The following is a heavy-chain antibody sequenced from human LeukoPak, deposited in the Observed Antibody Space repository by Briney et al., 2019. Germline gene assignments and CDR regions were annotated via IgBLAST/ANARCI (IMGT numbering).Heavy chain of an antibody. J-gene: IGHJ5*02. CDR1: GFIFSNYG. Sequence: PGGSLRLSCTASGFIFSNYGMNWVRRAPGKGLEWISYIRGNSETIHYADSVKGRFTISRDNAKNSLSLQMTSLRAEDTAVYYCVRGQDGIDNWFDPWGQGTLVTVAS. D-gene: IGHD5-24*01. CDR2: IRGNSETI. V-gene: IGHV3-48*01. CDR3: VRGQDGIDNWFDP.